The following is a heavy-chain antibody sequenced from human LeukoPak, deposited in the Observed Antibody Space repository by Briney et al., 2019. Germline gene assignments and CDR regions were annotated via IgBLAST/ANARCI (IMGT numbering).Heavy chain of an antibody. J-gene: IGHJ4*02. CDR2: SRNKASSYTT. CDR1: GYNFSDHY. D-gene: IGHD3-10*01. Sequence: GGSLRLSCAASGYNFSDHYTDWVRQAPGKGLEWVGRSRNKASSYTTEYAASVEGRFTISRDVSESSLYLQMNSLRTEDTAVYYCARSAVQGVEINFDYWGQGTLVTVSS. CDR3: ARSAVQGVEINFDY. V-gene: IGHV3-72*01.